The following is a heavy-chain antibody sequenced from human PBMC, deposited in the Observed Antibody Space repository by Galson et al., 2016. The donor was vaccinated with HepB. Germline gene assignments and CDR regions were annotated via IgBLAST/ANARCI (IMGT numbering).Heavy chain of an antibody. CDR2: FSGGNT. Sequence: SLRLSCAATGLTFSSYAMSWVRQAPGKGLEWVSAFSGGNTKYADSVKGRFTIFGDNSKNTVYLQMNSLRVEDTAVYYCATRVITMIRGVVDYWGQGTLVTVSS. V-gene: IGHV3-23*01. J-gene: IGHJ4*02. CDR1: GLTFSSYA. CDR3: ATRVITMIRGVVDY. D-gene: IGHD3-10*01.